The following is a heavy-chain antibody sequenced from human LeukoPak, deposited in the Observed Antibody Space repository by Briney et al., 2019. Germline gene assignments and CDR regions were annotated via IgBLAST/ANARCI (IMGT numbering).Heavy chain of an antibody. D-gene: IGHD3-10*01. CDR2: ISGSGGST. V-gene: IGHV3-23*01. J-gene: IGHJ6*02. CDR3: ANAPNVVRGVIGIPTSYGMDV. CDR1: GFTFSHYL. Sequence: GGSLRLSCAASGFTFSHYLMHWVRQAPGKGLEWVSAISGSGGSTYYADSVKGRFTISRDNSKNTLYLQMNSLRAEDTAVYYCANAPNVVRGVIGIPTSYGMDVWGQGTTVTVSS.